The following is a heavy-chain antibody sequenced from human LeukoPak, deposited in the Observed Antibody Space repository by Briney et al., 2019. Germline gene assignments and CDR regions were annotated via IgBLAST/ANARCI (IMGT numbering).Heavy chain of an antibody. J-gene: IGHJ4*02. CDR1: GFIFSDYW. CDR3: ARGGRYAYFLDY. D-gene: IGHD3-16*01. CDR2: SDGSST. Sequence: PGGSLRLSCAASGFIFSDYWMHWVRQGPGKGLVWVSRSDGSSTSYAESVKGRFTISRDNAKNTVYVHMNSLRDEDTAVYYCARGGRYAYFLDYWGQGTLVTVSS. V-gene: IGHV3-74*01.